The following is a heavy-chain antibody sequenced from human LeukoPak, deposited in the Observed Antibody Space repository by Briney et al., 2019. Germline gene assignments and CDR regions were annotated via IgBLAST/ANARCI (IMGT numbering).Heavy chain of an antibody. J-gene: IGHJ4*02. Sequence: ASVKVSCKASGYTFTGYYMHLVRQAPGQGLEWMGWINPNSGGTNYAQKFQGRVTMTRDTSISTAYMELSRLRSDDTAVYYCARDLHYYDSSGPGGFDYWGQGTLVTVSS. CDR3: ARDLHYYDSSGPGGFDY. CDR1: GYTFTGYY. CDR2: INPNSGGT. D-gene: IGHD3-22*01. V-gene: IGHV1-2*02.